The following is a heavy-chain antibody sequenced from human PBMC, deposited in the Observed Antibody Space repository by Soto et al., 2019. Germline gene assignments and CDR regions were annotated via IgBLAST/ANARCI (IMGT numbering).Heavy chain of an antibody. D-gene: IGHD6-19*01. Sequence: PGGSLRLSCAASGFTFSSYGMHWVRQAPGKGLEWVAVIWYDGSNKYYADSVKGRFTISRDNSKNTLYLQMNSLRAEDTAVYYCARDNRAGYSSGWYLIGVGYYGMDVWGQGTTVTVSS. CDR2: IWYDGSNK. J-gene: IGHJ6*02. V-gene: IGHV3-33*01. CDR1: GFTFSSYG. CDR3: ARDNRAGYSSGWYLIGVGYYGMDV.